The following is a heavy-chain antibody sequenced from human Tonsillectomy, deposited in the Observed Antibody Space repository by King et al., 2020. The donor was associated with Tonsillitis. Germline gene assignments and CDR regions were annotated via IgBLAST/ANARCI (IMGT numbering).Heavy chain of an antibody. CDR1: GFTFSSYG. Sequence: VQLVESGGGLVQPGGSLRLSCAASGFTFSSYGLHWVRQAPGRGRVWVSRINSEGSSTSYADSVKGRFTNSRDNAKNTLYLQMNSLRAEDTAVYYGARSDYSKDAFEIWGHGTMGTASS. CDR2: INSEGSST. CDR3: ARSDYSKDAFEI. D-gene: IGHD4-11*01. J-gene: IGHJ3*02. V-gene: IGHV3-74*01.